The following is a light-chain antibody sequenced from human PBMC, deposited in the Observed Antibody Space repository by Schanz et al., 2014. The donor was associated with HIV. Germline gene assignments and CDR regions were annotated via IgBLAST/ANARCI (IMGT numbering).Light chain of an antibody. Sequence: DIQLTQSPSFLSASVGDRVTITCRASQGISNSLAWYQQRPGKAPRVLIYAASTLQRGVPSRFSGSGSGTEFTLTISSLQPEDFATYYCQQSDSTPSTFGQGTKVEIK. CDR1: QGISNS. CDR2: AAS. J-gene: IGKJ2*01. CDR3: QQSDSTPST. V-gene: IGKV1-9*01.